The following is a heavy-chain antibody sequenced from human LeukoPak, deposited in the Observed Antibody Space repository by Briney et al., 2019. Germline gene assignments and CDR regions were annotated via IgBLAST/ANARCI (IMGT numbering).Heavy chain of an antibody. CDR1: GFSFSVYE. J-gene: IGHJ4*02. Sequence: PGGSLRLSCAASGFSFSVYEMHWVRLAPGKGLEWISDISRSGTTTYYADSVKGRFPISRDNANNSLYLQMNSLRAEDTAVDYCTTRTLATSFDYWGQGTLVTVSS. D-gene: IGHD1-26*01. CDR3: TTRTLATSFDY. CDR2: ISRSGTTT. V-gene: IGHV3-48*03.